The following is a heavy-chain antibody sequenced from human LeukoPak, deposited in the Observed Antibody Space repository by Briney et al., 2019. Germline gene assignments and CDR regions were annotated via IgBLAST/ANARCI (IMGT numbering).Heavy chain of an antibody. V-gene: IGHV1-69*08. D-gene: IGHD3-22*01. CDR2: IIPMLGAA. J-gene: IGHJ4*02. CDR1: GGAFNS. CDR3: ADNGAYYTLGH. Sequence: SVKVSCKTSGGAFNSFSWVRQAPGQGLEWMGRIIPMLGAANYAQKFQGRVSMTADKSSSTVYMELSSLRSEDTAVYFCADNGAYYTLGHWGQGTRVTVSS.